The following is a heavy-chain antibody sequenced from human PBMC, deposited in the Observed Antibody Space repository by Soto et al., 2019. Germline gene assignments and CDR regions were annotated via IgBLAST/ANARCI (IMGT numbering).Heavy chain of an antibody. V-gene: IGHV3-23*01. CDR2: ISGSGDYT. J-gene: IGHJ4*01. D-gene: IGHD2-2*01. CDR1: GFTFSNYA. Sequence: PGGSLRLSCAASGFTFSNYAMSWVRQAPGKGLEWISAISGSGDYTYYEDSVKGRFTVSRDNSKSTLYLQMNSLRAEDSATYYCAKDGYCTATSCFAGGEFDYWRHGPPFTVP. CDR3: AKDGYCTATSCFAGGEFDY.